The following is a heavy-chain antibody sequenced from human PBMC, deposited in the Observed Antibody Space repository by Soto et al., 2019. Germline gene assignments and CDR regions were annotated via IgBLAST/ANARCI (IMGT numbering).Heavy chain of an antibody. J-gene: IGHJ4*02. CDR2: IYYSGST. D-gene: IGHD2-15*01. Sequence: VQLQESSPGLVKPSQTLSLTCTVSGRSISSVNYYWSWIRQPPGKGLEWIGYIYYSGSTYYNPSLKSRVTISVDTSKNQFSLKLSSVTAADTAVYYCARYGSGVCNAGSCYSPFDYWGQGTLVTVSS. CDR1: GRSISSVNYY. V-gene: IGHV4-30-4*01. CDR3: ARYGSGVCNAGSCYSPFDY.